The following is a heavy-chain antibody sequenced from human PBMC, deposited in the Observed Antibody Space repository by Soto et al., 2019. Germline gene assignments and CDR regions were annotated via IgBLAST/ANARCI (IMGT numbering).Heavy chain of an antibody. CDR1: GGSISSGGYY. J-gene: IGHJ6*02. D-gene: IGHD3-10*01. V-gene: IGHV4-31*03. Sequence: SETLSLTCTVSGGSISSGGYYWSWIRQHPGKGLEWIGYIYYSGSTYYNPSLKSRVTISVDTSKNQFSLKLSSVTAADTAVYYCARSWEDYYGSGSWEYYYYYYGMDVWGQGTTVTVSS. CDR2: IYYSGST. CDR3: ARSWEDYYGSGSWEYYYYYYGMDV.